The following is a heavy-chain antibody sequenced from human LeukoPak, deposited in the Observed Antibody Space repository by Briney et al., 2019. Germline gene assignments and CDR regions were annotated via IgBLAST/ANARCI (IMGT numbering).Heavy chain of an antibody. CDR3: ARNYYDSSGYYDDWYFDL. CDR1: GGSTSSYY. D-gene: IGHD3-22*01. CDR2: IYYSGRT. J-gene: IGHJ2*01. Sequence: SETLSLTCTVSGGSTSSYYWSWVRQPPGKGLEGIGYIYYSGRTNYNPSLKSRVTISVGPSKNQFSLRLSSVTAADTAVYSCARNYYDSSGYYDDWYFDLWGRGTLVTVSS. V-gene: IGHV4-59*01.